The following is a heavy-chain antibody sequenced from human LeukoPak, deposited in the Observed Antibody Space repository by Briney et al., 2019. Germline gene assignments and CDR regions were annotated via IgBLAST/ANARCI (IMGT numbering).Heavy chain of an antibody. D-gene: IGHD2-2*01. CDR2: IYYSGST. V-gene: IGHV4-59*01. J-gene: IGHJ4*02. Sequence: SETLSLTCTVSGGSISSYYWSWIRQPPGKGLEWIGYIYYSGSTNYNPSLKSRVTISLDTSKNHFSLKLTSVTVADTAVYYCARASSSSPYYFDYWGQGTLVTVSS. CDR1: GGSISSYY. CDR3: ARASSSSPYYFDY.